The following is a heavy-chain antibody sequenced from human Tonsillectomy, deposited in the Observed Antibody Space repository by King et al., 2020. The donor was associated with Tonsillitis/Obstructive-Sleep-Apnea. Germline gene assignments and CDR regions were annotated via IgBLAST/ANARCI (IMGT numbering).Heavy chain of an antibody. J-gene: IGHJ5*02. CDR2: SYYSGST. Sequence: QLQESGPGLVKPSETLSLTCTVSGGSISSSSYYWGWIRQPPGTGLEWIGSSYYSGSTYYNPTLKSRVTRSVDTSKNQFSLKLSSVTAADTAVYYCATHGDYVAPGWLDPWGQGTLVTVSS. CDR1: GGSISSSSYY. D-gene: IGHD4-17*01. V-gene: IGHV4-39*01. CDR3: ATHGDYVAPGWLDP.